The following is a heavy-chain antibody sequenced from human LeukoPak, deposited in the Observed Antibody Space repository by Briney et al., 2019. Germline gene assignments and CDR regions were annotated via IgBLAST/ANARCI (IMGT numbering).Heavy chain of an antibody. V-gene: IGHV3-30*03. CDR1: GFTFSTYA. Sequence: PGGSLRLSCAASGFTFSTYAMHWVRQAPGKGLEWVAVISYDGSYKYYADSVKGRFSISRDNSKKTLYLQMSGLRDEDTAVYYCAGVSESGWYYFDYWGQGTLVTVSS. J-gene: IGHJ4*02. CDR3: AGVSESGWYYFDY. CDR2: ISYDGSYK. D-gene: IGHD6-19*01.